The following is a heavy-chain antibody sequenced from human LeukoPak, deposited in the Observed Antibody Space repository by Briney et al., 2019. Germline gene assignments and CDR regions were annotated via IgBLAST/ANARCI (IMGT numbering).Heavy chain of an antibody. CDR3: ARDGGGSTLYYYGMDV. CDR1: GGSISSGSYY. D-gene: IGHD6-13*01. V-gene: IGHV4-61*02. Sequence: SETVSLTCTVSGGSISSGSYYWSWIRQPAGKGLEWIGRLYTSGSTNYNPSLKSRVTISVDTSKNQFSLKLSSVTAADTAVYYCARDGGGSTLYYYGMDVWGQGTTVTVSS. J-gene: IGHJ6*02. CDR2: LYTSGST.